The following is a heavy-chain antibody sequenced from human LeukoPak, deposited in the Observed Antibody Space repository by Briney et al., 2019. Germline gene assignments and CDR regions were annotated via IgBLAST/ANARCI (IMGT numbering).Heavy chain of an antibody. D-gene: IGHD4-17*01. J-gene: IGHJ5*02. CDR2: INHSGST. CDR3: ARVPGDNDYGDYEENWFDP. Sequence: NPSETLSLTCAVYGGSFSGYYWSWIRQPPGKGLEWIGEINHSGSTNYNPSLESRVTISVDTSKNQFSLELSSVTAADTAVYYCARVPGDNDYGDYEENWFDPWGQGTLVTVSS. CDR1: GGSFSGYY. V-gene: IGHV4-34*01.